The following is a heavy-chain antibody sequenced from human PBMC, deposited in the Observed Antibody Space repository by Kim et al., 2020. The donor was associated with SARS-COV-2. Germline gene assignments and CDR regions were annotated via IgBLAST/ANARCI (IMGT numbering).Heavy chain of an antibody. D-gene: IGHD3-16*01. V-gene: IGHV3-30*02. CDR3: AKDVKVHTFQDGLDA. Sequence: SVRGRFTISRDNSKNTLYLHMNSLRAEDTAVYYCAKDVKVHTFQDGLDAWGQGTSVTVSS. J-gene: IGHJ6*02.